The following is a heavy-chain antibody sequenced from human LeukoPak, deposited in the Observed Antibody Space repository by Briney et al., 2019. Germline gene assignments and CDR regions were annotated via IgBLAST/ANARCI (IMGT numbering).Heavy chain of an antibody. D-gene: IGHD5-12*01. CDR3: AKDGIGRDIVATIRAADY. CDR1: GFTFSSYG. V-gene: IGHV3-30*18. Sequence: GRSLRLSSAASGFTFSSYGMHWVRQAPGKGLEWVAVISYDGSNKYYADSVKGRFTISRDNSKNTLYLQMNSLRAEDTAVYYCAKDGIGRDIVATIRAADYWGQGTLVTVSS. CDR2: ISYDGSNK. J-gene: IGHJ4*02.